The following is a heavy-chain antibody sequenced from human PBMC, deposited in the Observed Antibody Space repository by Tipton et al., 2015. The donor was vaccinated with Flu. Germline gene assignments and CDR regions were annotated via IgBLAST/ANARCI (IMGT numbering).Heavy chain of an antibody. CDR2: ISYDGNLK. Sequence: SLRLSCAASGFSISGYGMHWVRQAPGKGLEWVAVISYDGNLKYYIDSVKGRFTISRDNSENTLYLQMNSLRPEDTAVYFCANFSNQYQGICWGQGTLVTVSS. CDR1: GFSISGYG. D-gene: IGHD2-2*01. J-gene: IGHJ4*02. V-gene: IGHV3-30*18. CDR3: ANFSNQYQGIC.